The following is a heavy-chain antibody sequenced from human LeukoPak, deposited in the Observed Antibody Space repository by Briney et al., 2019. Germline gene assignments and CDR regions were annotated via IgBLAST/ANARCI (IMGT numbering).Heavy chain of an antibody. CDR2: IKHDGSEK. CDR1: GFTFSSYA. V-gene: IGHV3-7*01. D-gene: IGHD1-1*01. CDR3: ARLATGPDY. J-gene: IGHJ4*02. Sequence: GGSLRLSCAASGFTFSSYAMSWVRQAPGKGLEWVANIKHDGSEKYYVDSVKGRFTISRDNAKNSLYLQMDSLRAEDTAVYYCARLATGPDYWGQGTLVTISS.